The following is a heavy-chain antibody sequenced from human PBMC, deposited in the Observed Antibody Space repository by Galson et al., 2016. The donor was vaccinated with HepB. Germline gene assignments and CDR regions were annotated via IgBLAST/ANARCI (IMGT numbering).Heavy chain of an antibody. V-gene: IGHV3-11*01. J-gene: IGHJ6*03. D-gene: IGHD6-13*01. CDR2: ISGDGYDI. Sequence: SLRLSCAASGFTSTDYYMSWIRQTPGQGLEWVSYISGDGYDIYYADFVKGRFIISRENANNSVFLQVNSLRVEDTAVYYCERGMAARMDVWGKGTTVIVSS. CDR1: GFTSTDYY. CDR3: ERGMAARMDV.